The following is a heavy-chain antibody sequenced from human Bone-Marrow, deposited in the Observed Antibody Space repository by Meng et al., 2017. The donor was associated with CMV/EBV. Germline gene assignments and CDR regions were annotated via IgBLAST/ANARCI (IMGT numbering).Heavy chain of an antibody. J-gene: IGHJ5*02. Sequence: SVKVSCKASGGTFSSYAISWVRQAPGQGLEWMGGIIPIFGTANYAQKFQGRVTITTDESTSTAYMELSSLRSEDTAVYSSARDATMVRGGVRFDPWGQGTLVTVSS. D-gene: IGHD3-10*01. CDR1: GGTFSSYA. V-gene: IGHV1-69*05. CDR3: ARDATMVRGGVRFDP. CDR2: IIPIFGTA.